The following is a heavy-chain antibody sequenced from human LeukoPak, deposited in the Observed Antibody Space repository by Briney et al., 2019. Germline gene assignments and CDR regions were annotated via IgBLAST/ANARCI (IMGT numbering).Heavy chain of an antibody. CDR2: IRYDGSNK. V-gene: IGHV3-30*02. CDR1: GFTFSSYA. J-gene: IGHJ4*02. D-gene: IGHD3-10*01. CDR3: AKGPGYYGSGSYSH. Sequence: GGSLRLSCAASGFTFSSYAMHWVRQAPGKGLEWVAFIRYDGSNKYYADSVKGRFTISRDNSKNTLYLQMNSLRAEDTAVYYCAKGPGYYGSGSYSHWGQGTLVTVSS.